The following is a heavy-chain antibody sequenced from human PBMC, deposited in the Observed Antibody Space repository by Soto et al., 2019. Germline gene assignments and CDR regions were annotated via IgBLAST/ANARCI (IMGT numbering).Heavy chain of an antibody. CDR1: GGSISSYY. V-gene: IGHV4-59*12. CDR3: ARDKITGLFDY. CDR2: IYYSGST. J-gene: IGHJ4*02. Sequence: PSETLSLTCTVSGGSISSYYWSWIRQPPGKGLEWIEYIYYSGSTNYNPSLKSRVTISVDTSKNQFSLKLTSVTAADTAVYYCARDKITGLFDYWGQGTLVTVSS. D-gene: IGHD2-8*02.